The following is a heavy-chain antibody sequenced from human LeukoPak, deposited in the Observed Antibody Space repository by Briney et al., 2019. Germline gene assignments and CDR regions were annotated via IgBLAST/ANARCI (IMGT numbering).Heavy chain of an antibody. CDR3: ATDYSRGWYKMY. V-gene: IGHV1-24*01. Sequence: GASVKVSCKVSGYTLTELSMHWVRQAPGKGLEWMGGFGPEDGETIYAQKFQGRVTMTEDTSTDTAYMELSSLRSEDTAVYYCATDYSRGWYKMYWGQGTLITVSS. CDR1: GYTLTELS. CDR2: FGPEDGET. D-gene: IGHD6-19*01. J-gene: IGHJ4*02.